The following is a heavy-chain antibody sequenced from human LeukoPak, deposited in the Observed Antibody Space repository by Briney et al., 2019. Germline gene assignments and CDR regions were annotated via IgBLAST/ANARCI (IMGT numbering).Heavy chain of an antibody. V-gene: IGHV3-21*01. Sequence: GGSLRPSCAASGFTFSTFVMSWVRQAPGKGLEWVSSISSSSSYIYYADLVKGRFTISRDNAKNSLYLQMNSLRAEDTAVYYCARVSSLGAFDIWGQGTMVTVSS. J-gene: IGHJ3*02. CDR1: GFTFSTFV. D-gene: IGHD7-27*01. CDR2: ISSSSSYI. CDR3: ARVSSLGAFDI.